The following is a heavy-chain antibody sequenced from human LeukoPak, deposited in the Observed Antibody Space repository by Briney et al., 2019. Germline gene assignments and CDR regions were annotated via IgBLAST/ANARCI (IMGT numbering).Heavy chain of an antibody. J-gene: IGHJ4*02. CDR3: ASPHGGCSGGSCYSFDY. CDR2: INPSGGST. Sequence: ASVKVSCKASGYTFTSYYMHWVRQAPGQGLEWMGIINPSGGSTSYAQKFQGRVTMTRDTSTSTVYMELSSLRSEDTAVYYCASPHGGCSGGSCYSFDYWGQGTLVTDSS. D-gene: IGHD2-15*01. V-gene: IGHV1-46*01. CDR1: GYTFTSYY.